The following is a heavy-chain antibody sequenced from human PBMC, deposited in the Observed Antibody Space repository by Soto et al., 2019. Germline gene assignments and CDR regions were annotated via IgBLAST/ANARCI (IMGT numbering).Heavy chain of an antibody. J-gene: IGHJ1*01. Sequence: EVQLVESGGGLVQPGGSLRLSCAASGFSFDSYWMHWVRQAPGQGPMWVSRIDYDGTTTNYADSVKGRFTISRDNAKSTLYLQMNRLRPEDTAVYYWTRGPRASSGGTGAYLGKGTLVTVSS. D-gene: IGHD2-2*01. CDR1: GFSFDSYW. V-gene: IGHV3-74*01. CDR2: IDYDGTTT. CDR3: TRGPRASSGGTGAY.